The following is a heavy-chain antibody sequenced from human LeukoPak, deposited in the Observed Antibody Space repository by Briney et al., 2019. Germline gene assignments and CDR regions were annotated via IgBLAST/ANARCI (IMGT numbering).Heavy chain of an antibody. CDR2: IYYSGST. Sequence: PSETLSLTCTVSGGSISSYHWSWIRQPPGKGLEWIGDIYYSGSTNYNPSLKSRVTISVDTSKKHFSLKLSSVTAADTAVYYCATARLGSGLEGAFDLWGQGTMVTVSS. J-gene: IGHJ3*01. CDR3: ATARLGSGLEGAFDL. V-gene: IGHV4-59*01. CDR1: GGSISSYH. D-gene: IGHD6-25*01.